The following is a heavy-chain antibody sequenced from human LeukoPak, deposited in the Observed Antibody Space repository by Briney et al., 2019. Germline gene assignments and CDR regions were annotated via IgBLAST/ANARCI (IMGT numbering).Heavy chain of an antibody. J-gene: IGHJ4*02. CDR1: GFTFSSYG. D-gene: IGHD6-19*01. Sequence: GGSLRLSCAASGFTFSSYGMHWVRQAPGKGLEWVAVIWYDGSSKYYADSVKGRSTISRDNSKNTLYLQMNSLRAEDTSIYYCTKVRPPPGSGWYGGDDYWGQGTLVTVSS. CDR2: IWYDGSSK. CDR3: TKVRPPPGSGWYGGDDY. V-gene: IGHV3-33*06.